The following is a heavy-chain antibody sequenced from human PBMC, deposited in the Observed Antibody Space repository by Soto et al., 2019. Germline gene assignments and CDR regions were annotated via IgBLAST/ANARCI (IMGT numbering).Heavy chain of an antibody. D-gene: IGHD2-15*01. V-gene: IGHV1-3*01. J-gene: IGHJ4*02. Sequence: QVQPVQSGAEVKKPGASVKVSCRASGYTLNNFAIHWVRQARGQRLEWMGWINPGKDNTKYSQRFQGRVTLTWDTSASTAYMELSSLRTEDTAVYYCAQDLESPFDSWGQGTLVTVSS. CDR2: INPGKDNT. CDR1: GYTLNNFA. CDR3: AQDLESPFDS.